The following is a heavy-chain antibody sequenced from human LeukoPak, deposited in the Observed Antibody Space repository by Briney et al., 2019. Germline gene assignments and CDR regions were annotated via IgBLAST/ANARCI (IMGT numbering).Heavy chain of an antibody. CDR3: ARDPRWESITIFGVVITSDY. J-gene: IGHJ4*02. CDR2: INPNSGGT. Sequence: ASVKVSCKASGYTFTGYYMHWVRPAPGQGLEWMGWINPNSGGTNYAQKLQGRVTMTTDTSTSTAYMELRSLRSDDTAVYYCARDPRWESITIFGVVITSDYWGQGTLVTVSS. D-gene: IGHD3-3*01. V-gene: IGHV1-2*02. CDR1: GYTFTGYY.